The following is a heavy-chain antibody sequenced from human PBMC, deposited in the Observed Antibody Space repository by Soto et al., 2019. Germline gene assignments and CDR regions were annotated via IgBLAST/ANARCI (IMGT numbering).Heavy chain of an antibody. CDR1: GYTFTIYC. J-gene: IGHJ4*02. CDR2: IYPGDSDT. Sequence: GESLKIACKGSGYTFTIYCIGWVRQMPGEGLEWLGVIYPGDSDTRYSPSFQGQVTISADKSINTAYLQWSSLKASDTAMYYCARQKHNVDTVDFDYWGQGTLVTVSS. CDR3: ARQKHNVDTVDFDY. D-gene: IGHD5-18*01. V-gene: IGHV5-51*01.